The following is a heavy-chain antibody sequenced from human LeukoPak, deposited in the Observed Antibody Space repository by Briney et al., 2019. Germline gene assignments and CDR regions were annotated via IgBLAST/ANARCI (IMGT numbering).Heavy chain of an antibody. CDR1: GFTFSRYD. CDR2: ISGSGYTT. CDR3: VPIPNYGSGRINLFFDS. J-gene: IGHJ4*02. D-gene: IGHD3-10*01. Sequence: HTGGSLRLSCAASGFTFSRYDMSWVRQAPGKGLEWVSGISGSGYTTYYADSVKGRFTISRDNSKNTMYLQLNSLRAEDTAVYFCVPIPNYGSGRINLFFDSWGQGSLVTVSS. V-gene: IGHV3-23*01.